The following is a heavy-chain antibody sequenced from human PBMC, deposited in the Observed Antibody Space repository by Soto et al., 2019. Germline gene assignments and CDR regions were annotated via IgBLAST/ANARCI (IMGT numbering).Heavy chain of an antibody. CDR3: AIGFPLWFFP. D-gene: IGHD3-3*01. Sequence: GASVKVSCKASGYTFTSYAMDWVRQAPGQRLEWMGWINAGNGNTKYSQKFQGRVTITRDTSASTAYMELSGLRSEDTAVYYCAIGFPLWFFPWGQGSLFIVSS. V-gene: IGHV1-3*01. J-gene: IGHJ5*02. CDR1: GYTFTSYA. CDR2: INAGNGNT.